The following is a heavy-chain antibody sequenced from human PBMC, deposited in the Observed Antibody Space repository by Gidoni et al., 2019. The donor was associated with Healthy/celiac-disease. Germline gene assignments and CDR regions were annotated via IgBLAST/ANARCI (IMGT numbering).Heavy chain of an antibody. Sequence: QVQLVQSGAEVKKPGTSVKVSCKASGGTFSSYAISWVRQAPGQGLEWMGRIIPILGIANYAQKCRGSVTITEDKSTRTAYMELSRLGSEATAVYYSARWGRGGSGSYSDYWGQGTLVTVSS. CDR1: GGTFSSYA. CDR3: ARWGRGGSGSYSDY. CDR2: IIPILGIA. J-gene: IGHJ4*02. V-gene: IGHV1-69*04. D-gene: IGHD3-10*01.